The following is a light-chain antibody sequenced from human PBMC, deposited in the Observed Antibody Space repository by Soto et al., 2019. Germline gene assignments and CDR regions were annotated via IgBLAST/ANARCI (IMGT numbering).Light chain of an antibody. J-gene: IGLJ1*01. CDR1: SSNIGSTYD. V-gene: IGLV1-40*01. CDR3: QSYIDRVRVNYV. CDR2: GNT. Sequence: QSVLTQPPSVSGAPGQRVTISCTGSSSNIGSTYDVQWYQQLPGTAPKLLIHGNTDRPSGVPDRFSCSKSGTSASLAITGLQADVKANDYCQSYIDRVRVNYVFGTGTKVTIL.